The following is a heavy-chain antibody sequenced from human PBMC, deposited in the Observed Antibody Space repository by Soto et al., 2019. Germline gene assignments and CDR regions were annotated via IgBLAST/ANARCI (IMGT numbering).Heavy chain of an antibody. V-gene: IGHV4-34*01. D-gene: IGHD3-10*01. J-gene: IGHJ5*02. CDR3: ARARPVLLWFGGGDWFDP. CDR1: GGSFSGYY. CDR2: INHSGST. Sequence: QVQLQQWGAGLLKPSETLSLTCAVYGGSFSGYYWSWIRQPPGKGLEWIGEINHSGSTNYNPSLKSRVTISVDPSKNQFSLKLSFVTAADTAVYYCARARPVLLWFGGGDWFDPWGQGTLVTVSS.